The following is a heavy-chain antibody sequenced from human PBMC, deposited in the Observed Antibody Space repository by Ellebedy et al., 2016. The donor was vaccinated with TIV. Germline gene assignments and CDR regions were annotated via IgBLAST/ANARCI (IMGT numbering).Heavy chain of an antibody. Sequence: GESLKISXAASGFTFSSYSMNWVRQAPGKGLEWVSSISRGSSYIYYADSVKGRFTISRDNAKNSLYLQMNTLRAEDTAVYYCATNRGFDGIDYWGQGTLVTVSS. D-gene: IGHD7-27*01. CDR2: ISRGSSYI. CDR1: GFTFSSYS. V-gene: IGHV3-21*01. CDR3: ATNRGFDGIDY. J-gene: IGHJ4*02.